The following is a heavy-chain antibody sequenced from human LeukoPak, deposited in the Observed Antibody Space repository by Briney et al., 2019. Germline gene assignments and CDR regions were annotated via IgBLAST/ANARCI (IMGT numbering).Heavy chain of an antibody. CDR3: ARGKWLQFNS. V-gene: IGHV4-59*01. CDR2: IYYSGST. Sequence: SETLSLTCTVSGGSISSYYWSWIRQPPGKGLEWIGYIYYSGSTNYNPSLKSRVTISVDTSKNQFSLKLSSVTAADTAVYYCARGKWLQFNSWGQGTLVTVSS. CDR1: GGSISSYY. D-gene: IGHD5-12*01. J-gene: IGHJ5*01.